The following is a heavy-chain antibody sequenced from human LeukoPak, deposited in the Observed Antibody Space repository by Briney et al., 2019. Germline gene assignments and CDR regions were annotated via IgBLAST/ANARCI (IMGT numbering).Heavy chain of an antibody. V-gene: IGHV4-30-4*08. J-gene: IGHJ4*02. CDR1: GGSISSGGYY. CDR2: IYYSGST. CDR3: ARTSAYDYVWGSYPPHFDY. D-gene: IGHD3-16*02. Sequence: SQTLSLACTVSGGSISSGGYYWSWIRQHPGKGLEWIGYIYYSGSTYYNPSLKSRVTISVDTSKSQFSLKLSSVTAADTAVYYCARTSAYDYVWGSYPPHFDYWGQGTLVTVSS.